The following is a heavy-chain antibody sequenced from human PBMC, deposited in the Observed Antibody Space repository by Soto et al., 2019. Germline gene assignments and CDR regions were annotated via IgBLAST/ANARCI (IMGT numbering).Heavy chain of an antibody. CDR1: GGTLSSYS. CDR3: AIEYSSSPPYYPIGY. CDR2: IIPIFGTA. Sequence: QVQLVQSGAEVKKPGSSVKVSCKASGGTLSSYSISWVRQAPGQGLEWMRGIIPIFGTANYAQKFQGRVTITADESTSTAYMELGSLRSEDTAVYYCAIEYSSSPPYYPIGYWGQGTLVTVSS. D-gene: IGHD6-6*01. J-gene: IGHJ4*02. V-gene: IGHV1-69*01.